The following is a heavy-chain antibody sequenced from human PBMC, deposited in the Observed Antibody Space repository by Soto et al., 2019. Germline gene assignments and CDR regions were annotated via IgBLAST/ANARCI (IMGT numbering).Heavy chain of an antibody. D-gene: IGHD5-18*01. V-gene: IGHV1-69*13. CDR3: ARGAMANFDY. CDR2: FIAMLGTP. Sequence: SVKVSCKASGGTFGSQGIAWVRQAPGQGLEWMGGFIAMLGTPTYAKKVQGRATISADESLTSSYLELRSLRSEDTGVYFCARGAMANFDYWRQGTVVTVSS. J-gene: IGHJ4*02. CDR1: GGTFGSQG.